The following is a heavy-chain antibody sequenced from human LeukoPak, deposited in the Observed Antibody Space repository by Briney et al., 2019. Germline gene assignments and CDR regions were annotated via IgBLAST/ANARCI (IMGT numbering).Heavy chain of an antibody. CDR3: ARDNPVYYYYYGMDV. J-gene: IGHJ6*02. V-gene: IGHV4-30-2*01. CDR1: GGSISSGGYY. Sequence: KPSQTLSLTCTVSGGSISSGGYYWSWIRXXXXXGLEWIGEINHSGSTNYNPSLKSRVTISVDTSKNQFSLKLSSVTAADTAVYYCARDNPVYYYYYGMDVWGQGTTVTVSS. CDR2: INHSGST.